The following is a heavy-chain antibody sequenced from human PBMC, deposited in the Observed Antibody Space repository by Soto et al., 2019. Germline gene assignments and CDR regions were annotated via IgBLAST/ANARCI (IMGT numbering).Heavy chain of an antibody. CDR3: ARVSGQLEGYYYMDV. D-gene: IGHD6-13*01. CDR2: INRDGSSA. Sequence: GGSLRLSCAASGFTFSSYWMHWVRQAPGKGLVWVSRINRDGSSAAYADSVRGRFTISRDNAKNTVYLQANSLRAEDTAVYYCARVSGQLEGYYYMDVWGKGTTVTVSS. J-gene: IGHJ6*03. CDR1: GFTFSSYW. V-gene: IGHV3-74*01.